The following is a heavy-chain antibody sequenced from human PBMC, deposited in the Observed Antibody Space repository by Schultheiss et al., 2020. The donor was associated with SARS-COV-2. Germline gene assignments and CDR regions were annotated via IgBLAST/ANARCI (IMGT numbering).Heavy chain of an antibody. Sequence: GESLKISCAAPGFTFRNYDMHWVRQATGKGLEWVSAVGIVADTHYPGSVKGRFAISRDNSKNTLYLQMNSLRAEDTAVYYCAKDYCSGGSCYSSSWFDPWGQGTLVTVSS. CDR2: VGIVADT. V-gene: IGHV3-13*01. CDR1: GFTFRNYD. J-gene: IGHJ5*02. D-gene: IGHD2-15*01. CDR3: AKDYCSGGSCYSSSWFDP.